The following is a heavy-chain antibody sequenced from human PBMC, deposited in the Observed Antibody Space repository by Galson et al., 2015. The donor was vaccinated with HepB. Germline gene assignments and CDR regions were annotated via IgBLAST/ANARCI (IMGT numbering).Heavy chain of an antibody. Sequence: SLRLSCAASGFTFSSYSMNWVRQAPGKGLEWVSSISSSSSYIYYADSVKGRFTISRDNAKNSLYLQMNSLRAEDTAVYYCARAGFTVVRGAYGMDVWGQGPRSPSP. CDR2: ISSSSSYI. J-gene: IGHJ6*02. CDR3: ARAGFTVVRGAYGMDV. D-gene: IGHD3-10*01. V-gene: IGHV3-21*01. CDR1: GFTFSSYS.